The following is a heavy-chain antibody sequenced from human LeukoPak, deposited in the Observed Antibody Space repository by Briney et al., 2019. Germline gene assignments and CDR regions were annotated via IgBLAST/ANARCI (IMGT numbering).Heavy chain of an antibody. V-gene: IGHV3-74*01. CDR3: AKGGNFVQNWFDP. Sequence: PGGSLRLSCAASGFTFIHYWMYWVRQDPEKGLEWVSCINGDGSDTRFADFVQGRFTISRDNAKNTLYLQMNSLRAEDTAVYYCAKGGNFVQNWFDPWGQGTLVTVSS. J-gene: IGHJ5*02. CDR2: INGDGSDT. D-gene: IGHD4-23*01. CDR1: GFTFIHYW.